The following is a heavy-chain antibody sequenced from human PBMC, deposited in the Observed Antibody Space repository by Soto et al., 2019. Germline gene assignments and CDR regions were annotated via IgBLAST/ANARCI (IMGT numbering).Heavy chain of an antibody. V-gene: IGHV4-39*07. J-gene: IGHJ6*03. Sequence: SETLSLTCTVSGGSVSSGSYYWSWIRQPPGKGLEWIGEINHSGSTNYNPSLKSRVTISIDTSKNQFSLKLSSVTAADTAVYYRARVPIYSSGWTYYYYYMDVWGTRTTVTVSS. D-gene: IGHD6-19*01. CDR2: INHSGST. CDR1: GGSVSSGSYY. CDR3: ARVPIYSSGWTYYYYYMDV.